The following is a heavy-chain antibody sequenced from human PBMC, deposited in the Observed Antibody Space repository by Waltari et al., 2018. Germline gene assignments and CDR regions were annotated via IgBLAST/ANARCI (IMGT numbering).Heavy chain of an antibody. D-gene: IGHD6-19*01. CDR2: IYYSGST. V-gene: IGHV4-39*07. CDR1: GGSNSSSSYY. J-gene: IGHJ3*02. Sequence: QLQLQESGPGLVKPSATLSLTCTVSGGSNSSSSYYWGWFRQPPGKGLEWIGSIYYSGSTYYNPSLKSRVTISVDTSKNQFSLKLSSVTAADTAVYYCARNIAVAAAFDIWGQGTMVTVSS. CDR3: ARNIAVAAAFDI.